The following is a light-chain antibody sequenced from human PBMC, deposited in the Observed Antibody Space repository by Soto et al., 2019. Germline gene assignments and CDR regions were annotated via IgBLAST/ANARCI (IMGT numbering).Light chain of an antibody. CDR3: QQYNNWPLT. J-gene: IGKJ4*01. CDR1: QSVSSN. CDR2: GAS. Sequence: EIGMTQSPATLSVSPGERATLSCRASQSVSSNLAWYQQRPGQAPRLLIYGASTRATGIPARFSGSASGTEFTLTISSLQSEDFAVYDGQQYNNWPLTFGGGTKVEIK. V-gene: IGKV3-15*01.